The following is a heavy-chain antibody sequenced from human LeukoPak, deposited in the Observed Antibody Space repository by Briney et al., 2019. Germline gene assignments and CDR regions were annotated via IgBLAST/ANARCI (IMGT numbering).Heavy chain of an antibody. CDR1: GVTLSNYA. V-gene: IGHV3-23*01. Sequence: PGGSLRLSCVASGVTLSNYAMSWARQAPGKGLEWVSGISSSGSGGNTYYADSVKGRFSISRDNAEKSLYLQMNDLRAEDTAVYYCARGHWGLDYWGQGTLVTVSS. CDR2: ISSSGSGGNT. D-gene: IGHD7-27*01. CDR3: ARGHWGLDY. J-gene: IGHJ4*02.